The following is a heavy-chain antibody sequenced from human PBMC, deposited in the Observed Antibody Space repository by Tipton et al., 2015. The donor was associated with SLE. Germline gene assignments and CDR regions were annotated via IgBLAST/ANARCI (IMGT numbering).Heavy chain of an antibody. CDR2: MYYSGST. V-gene: IGHV4-59*08. CDR1: GGSISSFY. CDR3: ATGHFDF. Sequence: GLVKPSETLSLSCTVSGGSISSFYWSWIRQPPGKGLEWIGYMYYSGSTNYNPSLKSRVTIFVDTSKNQISLKLKSATAADTAVYFCATGHFDFWGQGRPVTVSS. J-gene: IGHJ5*01. D-gene: IGHD1-1*01.